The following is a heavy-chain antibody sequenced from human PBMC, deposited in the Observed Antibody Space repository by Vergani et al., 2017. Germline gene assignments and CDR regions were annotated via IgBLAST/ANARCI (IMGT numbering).Heavy chain of an antibody. V-gene: IGHV1-18*01. CDR1: GYTFTSYG. J-gene: IGHJ5*02. D-gene: IGHD6-19*01. Sequence: QVQLLQSGAEVKKPGASVKVSCKASGYTFTSYGISWVRQAPGQGLEWMGWISAYNGNTNYAQKLQGRVTMTTDTSTSTAYMELRSLRSDDRAVYYGARERWAVAGTGWFDPWGQGTLVTVSS. CDR2: ISAYNGNT. CDR3: ARERWAVAGTGWFDP.